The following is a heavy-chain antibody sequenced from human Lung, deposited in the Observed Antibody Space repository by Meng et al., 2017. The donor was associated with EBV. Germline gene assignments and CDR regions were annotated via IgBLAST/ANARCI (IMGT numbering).Heavy chain of an antibody. D-gene: IGHD3-10*01. CDR3: ARDHLVWGFGELTPFYDP. V-gene: IGHV6-1*01. J-gene: IGHJ5*02. CDR2: TYYRSKWYN. Sequence: SGPGLFRPPRTLPPTCAISVDRVSSNSAAWTWVRQSPSRGLEWLGRTYYRSKWYNDYAVSVKSRITINPDTSKNQFSLQLNSVTPEDTAVYYCARDHLVWGFGELTPFYDPWGQGTLVTVSS. CDR1: VDRVSSNSAA.